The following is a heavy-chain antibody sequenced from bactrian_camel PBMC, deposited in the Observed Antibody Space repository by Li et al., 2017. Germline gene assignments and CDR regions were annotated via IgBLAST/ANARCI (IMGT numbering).Heavy chain of an antibody. D-gene: IGHD1*01. Sequence: HVQLVESGGGSVQAGGSLRLSCVASGYTNSADCMGWFRQAPGKEREGVAVIDSDGNAVYADSVKGRFTISKDNAQNTVYLQMNSLKADDTAMYYCATRRYCTSMSPAAFGHWGQGTQVTVST. CDR1: GYTNSADC. CDR3: ATRRYCTSMSPAAFGH. V-gene: IGHV3S9*01. J-gene: IGHJ4*01. CDR2: IDSDGNA.